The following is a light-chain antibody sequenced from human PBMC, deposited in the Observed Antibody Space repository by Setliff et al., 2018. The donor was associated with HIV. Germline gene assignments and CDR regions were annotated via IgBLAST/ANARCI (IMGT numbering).Light chain of an antibody. Sequence: QSVLTQPRSVSGSPGQSVTISCTGTSSDVGNYNYVSWYQQHPDKAPKLMIYDVTKRPSGVPDRFSGSKSGNTASLTISGLQAEDEADYYCCSYAGSSYVFGAGTRSPS. CDR2: DVT. CDR1: SSDVGNYNY. V-gene: IGLV2-11*01. J-gene: IGLJ1*01. CDR3: CSYAGSSYV.